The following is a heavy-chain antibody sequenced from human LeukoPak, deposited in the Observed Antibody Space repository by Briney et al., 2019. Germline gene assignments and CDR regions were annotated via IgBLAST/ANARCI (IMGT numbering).Heavy chain of an antibody. CDR3: AKPYSSGWFPVR. CDR1: GFTFSSYA. V-gene: IGHV3-23*01. CDR2: ISGSGGST. J-gene: IGHJ4*02. Sequence: GGSLRRSCAASGFTFSSYAMSWVRQAPGIGLEWVSAISGSGGSTYYADSVKGRFTISRDNSKNTLYLQMNSLRAEDTAVYYCAKPYSSGWFPVRWGQGTLVTVSS. D-gene: IGHD6-19*01.